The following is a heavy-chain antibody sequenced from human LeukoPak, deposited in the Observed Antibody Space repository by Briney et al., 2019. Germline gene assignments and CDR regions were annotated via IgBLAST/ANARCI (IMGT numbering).Heavy chain of an antibody. CDR2: IIPIFGTA. D-gene: IGHD3-10*01. CDR1: GGTFSSYA. Sequence: ASVKVSCKASGGTFSSYAISWVRQAPGQGLEWMGGIIPIFGTANYAQKFQGRVTITADESTSTAYMELSSLRSEDTAVYYCARPSPGYYSSGSYSLDPWGQGTLVTVSS. J-gene: IGHJ5*02. V-gene: IGHV1-69*13. CDR3: ARPSPGYYSSGSYSLDP.